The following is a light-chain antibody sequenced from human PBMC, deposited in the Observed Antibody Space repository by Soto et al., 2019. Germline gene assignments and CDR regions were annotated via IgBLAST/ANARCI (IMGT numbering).Light chain of an antibody. J-gene: IGLJ2*01. CDR1: SSNIGSNT. V-gene: IGLV1-44*01. CDR3: AAWDDSLNGPV. CDR2: SNN. Sequence: QLVLTQPPSASGTPGQRVTISCSGSSSNIGSNTVNWYQQLPGTAPKLLIYSNNQRPSGVPDRFSGSKSGTSASLAISGLQSEDEAHYYCAAWDDSLNGPVFGGGTKVTVL.